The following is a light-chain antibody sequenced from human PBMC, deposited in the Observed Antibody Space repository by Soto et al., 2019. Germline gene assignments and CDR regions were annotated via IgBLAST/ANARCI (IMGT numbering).Light chain of an antibody. CDR1: QSVSSN. CDR2: DAS. CDR3: QQYNKWPPFT. V-gene: IGKV3-15*01. Sequence: EIVMTQSPATLSVSPGERATLSCRASQSVSSNLAWYQQKPGQAPRLLIYDASTRATGIPARFSGSGSGTDFTLTISSLQSEDLAVYYCQQYNKWPPFTFGPGTKVDIK. J-gene: IGKJ3*01.